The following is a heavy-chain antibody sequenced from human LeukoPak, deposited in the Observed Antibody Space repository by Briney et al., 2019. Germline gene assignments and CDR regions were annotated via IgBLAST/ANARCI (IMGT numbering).Heavy chain of an antibody. J-gene: IGHJ4*02. CDR2: IYTSGST. V-gene: IGHV4-61*02. CDR3: ARAHREYCSGGSCHLFDY. D-gene: IGHD2-15*01. Sequence: SETLSLTCTVSGGSISSGSYYWSWIRQPAGKGLEWIGRIYTSGSTNYNPSLKSRVTISVDTSKNQFSLKLSSVTAADTAVYYCARAHREYCSGGSCHLFDYWGQGTLVTVSS. CDR1: GGSISSGSYY.